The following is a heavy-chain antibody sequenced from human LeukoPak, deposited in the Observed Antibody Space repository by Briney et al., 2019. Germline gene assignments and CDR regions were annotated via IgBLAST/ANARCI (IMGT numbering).Heavy chain of an antibody. CDR3: ARGPYDSSSGPNRLLDY. Sequence: GASVKVSCKASGGTFSSYGVSWVRQAPGQGLEWMGRIIPIFGTANYAQKFQGRVTITTDESTSTAYMELSSLRSEDTAVYYCARGPYDSSSGPNRLLDYWGQGTLVTVSS. CDR1: GGTFSSYG. J-gene: IGHJ4*02. V-gene: IGHV1-69*05. CDR2: IIPIFGTA. D-gene: IGHD3-22*01.